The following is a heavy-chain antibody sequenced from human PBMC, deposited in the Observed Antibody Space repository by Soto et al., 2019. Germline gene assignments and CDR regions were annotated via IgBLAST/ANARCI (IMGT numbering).Heavy chain of an antibody. CDR2: IYYTGST. Sequence: SETLSLTCTVSSGSISTYYWSWIRQPPGKGLEWIGYIYYTGSTNYNPSLKSRVTISVDTSKNQFSLKLSSVTAADTAVYYCACDNDAAIPALDPWGQGTLVTVAS. CDR1: SGSISTYY. J-gene: IGHJ5*02. D-gene: IGHD6-13*01. V-gene: IGHV4-59*01. CDR3: ACDNDAAIPALDP.